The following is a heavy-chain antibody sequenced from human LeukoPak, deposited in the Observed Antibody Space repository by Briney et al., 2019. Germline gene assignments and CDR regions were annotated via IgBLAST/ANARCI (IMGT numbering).Heavy chain of an antibody. J-gene: IGHJ5*02. D-gene: IGHD2-15*01. Sequence: GESLKISCKGSGYSFTSHWIGWVRQMPGRGLEWMGIIYPGDSDTRYSPSFEGQVTISADKSTAYLQWSSLKASDTAIYYCARHPSASGREDWFDPWGQGTLVTVSS. V-gene: IGHV5-51*01. CDR2: IYPGDSDT. CDR3: ARHPSASGREDWFDP. CDR1: GYSFTSHW.